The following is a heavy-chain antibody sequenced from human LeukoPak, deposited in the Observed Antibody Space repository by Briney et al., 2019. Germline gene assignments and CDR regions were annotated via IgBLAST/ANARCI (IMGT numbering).Heavy chain of an antibody. J-gene: IGHJ4*02. CDR1: GYSISSGYY. Sequence: SETLSLTCTVSGYSISSGYYWGWIRQPPGKGLEWIGSIYHSGSTNYNPSLKSRVTISIDTSKNQFSLKLTSVTAADTAIFYCASGYFVHTFDFWGQGTLGTVSS. CDR2: IYHSGST. V-gene: IGHV4-38-2*02. CDR3: ASGYFVHTFDF. D-gene: IGHD2-2*03.